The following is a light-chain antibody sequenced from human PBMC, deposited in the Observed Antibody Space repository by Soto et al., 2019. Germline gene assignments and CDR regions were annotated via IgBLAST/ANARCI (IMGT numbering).Light chain of an antibody. J-gene: IGLJ1*01. CDR2: EVS. Sequence: QSVLTQPPSAYGSPGQSVTISCTGTSSDVGGYNYVSWYQQHPGKAPKLMIYEVSKRPSGVPDRFSGFKSGNTASLTVSGLQAEDEADYYCSSYAGSNNFEVFGTGTKVTVL. CDR1: SSDVGGYNY. V-gene: IGLV2-8*01. CDR3: SSYAGSNNFEV.